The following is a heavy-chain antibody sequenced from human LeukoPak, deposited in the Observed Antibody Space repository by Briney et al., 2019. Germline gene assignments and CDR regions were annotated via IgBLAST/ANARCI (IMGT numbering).Heavy chain of an antibody. CDR3: ARAYYDILTGYYKSNFDY. Sequence: ASVKVSCKASGYTFTSYYMHWVRQAPGQGLEWMGIINPSGGSTSYAQKSQGRVTMTRDTSTSTVYMELSSLRSEDTAVYYCARAYYDILTGYYKSNFDYWGQGTLVTVSS. D-gene: IGHD3-9*01. V-gene: IGHV1-46*01. J-gene: IGHJ4*02. CDR1: GYTFTSYY. CDR2: INPSGGST.